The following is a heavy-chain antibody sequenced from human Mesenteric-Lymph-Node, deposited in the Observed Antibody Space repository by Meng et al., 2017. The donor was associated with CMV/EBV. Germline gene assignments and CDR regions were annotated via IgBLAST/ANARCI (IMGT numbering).Heavy chain of an antibody. CDR3: AHPLGWNYAGGFFNWFDP. CDR1: GFSLSTSGVG. D-gene: IGHD1-7*01. Sequence: SGPTLVKPPQTLTLTCTFSGFSLSTSGVGVGWIRQPPGKALEWLALIYWNDDKRYSPSLKSRLTITKDTSKNQVVLTMTNMDPVDTATYYCAHPLGWNYAGGFFNWFDPWGQGTLVTVSS. V-gene: IGHV2-5*01. CDR2: IYWNDDK. J-gene: IGHJ5*02.